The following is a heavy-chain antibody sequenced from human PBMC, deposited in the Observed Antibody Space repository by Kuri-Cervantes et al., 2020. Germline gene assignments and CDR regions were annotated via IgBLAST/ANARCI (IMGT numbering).Heavy chain of an antibody. Sequence: ASVKVSCKASGGTFSSYTISWVRQATGQGLEWMGWMNPNSGNTGYAQKFQGRVTMTRNTSISTAYMELSSLRSEDTAVYYCARGGSGLMDGRAFDIWGQGTMVTVSS. CDR3: ARGGSGLMDGRAFDI. CDR2: MNPNSGNT. V-gene: IGHV1-8*02. J-gene: IGHJ3*02. CDR1: GGTFSSYT. D-gene: IGHD2-2*03.